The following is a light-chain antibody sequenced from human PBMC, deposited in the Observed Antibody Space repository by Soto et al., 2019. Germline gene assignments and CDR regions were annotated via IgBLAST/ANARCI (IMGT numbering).Light chain of an antibody. CDR2: EVN. J-gene: IGLJ1*01. V-gene: IGLV2-8*01. CDR1: RSDVGGYNY. Sequence: QSALTQPPSASGSPGQSVTISCTGTRSDVGGYNYVSWYQQHPGKAPKLMIYEVNQRPSGVPDRFSGSKSGNTASLTVSGLQAEDEADYYCSSYADSNNYVFGTGTKLTVL. CDR3: SSYADSNNYV.